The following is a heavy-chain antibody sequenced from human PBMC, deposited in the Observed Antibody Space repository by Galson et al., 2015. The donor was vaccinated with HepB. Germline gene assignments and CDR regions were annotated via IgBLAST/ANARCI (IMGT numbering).Heavy chain of an antibody. Sequence: SLRLSCAASGFTFSDYYMSWIRQAPGKGLEWVSYISSSSSYTKYADSVKGRFTISRDNAKNSLYLQMNSLRAEDTAVYYCARSPITIFGVVINAYFDYWGQGTLVTVSS. J-gene: IGHJ4*02. CDR3: ARSPITIFGVVINAYFDY. CDR2: ISSSSSYT. CDR1: GFTFSDYY. V-gene: IGHV3-11*06. D-gene: IGHD3-3*01.